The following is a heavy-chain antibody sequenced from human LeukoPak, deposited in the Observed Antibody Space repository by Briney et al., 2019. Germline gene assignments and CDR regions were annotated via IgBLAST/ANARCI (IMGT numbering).Heavy chain of an antibody. V-gene: IGHV3-30-3*01. CDR2: ISYDGSNK. CDR3: ARDGYSSGWYSRFFDY. Sequence: PGRSLRLSCAASGFTFSSYAMHWVRQAPAQGLEWVAVISYDGSNKYYADSVKGRFTISRDNSKNTLYLQMNSLRVEDTAGYYCARDGYSSGWYSRFFDYWGQGTLVTVSS. D-gene: IGHD6-19*01. J-gene: IGHJ4*02. CDR1: GFTFSSYA.